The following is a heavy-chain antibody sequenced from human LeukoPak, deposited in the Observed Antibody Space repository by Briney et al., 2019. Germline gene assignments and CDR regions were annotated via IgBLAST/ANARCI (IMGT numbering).Heavy chain of an antibody. Sequence: ASVKVSCKASGYTFTSYDINWVRQAPGQGLEWMGWINPNSGGTNYAQKFQGRVTMTTDTSTSTAYMELRSLRSDDTAVYYCARFVIGYSYGPYYYYYMDVWGKGTTVTISS. V-gene: IGHV1-2*02. CDR1: GYTFTSYD. CDR3: ARFVIGYSYGPYYYYYMDV. J-gene: IGHJ6*03. D-gene: IGHD5-18*01. CDR2: INPNSGGT.